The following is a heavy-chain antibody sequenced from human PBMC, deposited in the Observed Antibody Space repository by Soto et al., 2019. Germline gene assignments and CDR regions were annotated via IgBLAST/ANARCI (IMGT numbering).Heavy chain of an antibody. J-gene: IGHJ6*02. D-gene: IGHD4-4*01. CDR1: GGTFSSYT. Sequence: VKVSCKASGGTFSSYTMSWVRQAPGQGLEWMGGIIPIFGTTTYAHKFQGRVTITADESTSTVYMELSSLRGEDTAVYYCARGALTTLAYYYGMDVWGQGTTVTVSS. V-gene: IGHV1-69*01. CDR3: ARGALTTLAYYYGMDV. CDR2: IIPIFGTT.